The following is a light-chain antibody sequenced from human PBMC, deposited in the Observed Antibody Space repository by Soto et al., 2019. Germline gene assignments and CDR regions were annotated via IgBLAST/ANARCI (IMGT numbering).Light chain of an antibody. J-gene: IGKJ4*01. V-gene: IGKV3D-15*01. CDR2: GSS. CDR1: ENVGTN. Sequence: IVMTQSPATLSVSPEEVVTLSCRASENVGTNLAWYQQKPGQAPRLLMYGSSTRATGIPATFSGSGSGTEFTLNISSLQSEDSAVYYCLQYNTWVLSFGGGKRVEIK. CDR3: LQYNTWVLS.